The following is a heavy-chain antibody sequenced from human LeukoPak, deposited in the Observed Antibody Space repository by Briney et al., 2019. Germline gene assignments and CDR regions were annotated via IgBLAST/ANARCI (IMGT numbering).Heavy chain of an antibody. D-gene: IGHD6-13*01. CDR3: ARDLGAAAGTVVFDY. J-gene: IGHJ4*02. V-gene: IGHV4-4*07. Sequence: AETLSLTCTVSGGSISSYYWSWIRQPAGKGLEWIGRIYTSGSTNYNPSLKSRVTMSVDTSKNQFSLKLSSVTAAYTAVYYCARDLGAAAGTVVFDYWGQGTLVTVSS. CDR1: GGSISSYY. CDR2: IYTSGST.